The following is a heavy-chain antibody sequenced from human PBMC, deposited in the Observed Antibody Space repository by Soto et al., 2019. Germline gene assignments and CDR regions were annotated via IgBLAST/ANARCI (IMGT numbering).Heavy chain of an antibody. D-gene: IGHD4-17*01. CDR3: ATQGVTVTTLRDLYYYYYYMDV. CDR1: GGSISSGGYY. V-gene: IGHV4-31*03. Sequence: SETLSLTCTVSGGSISSGGYYWSWIRQHPEKGLEWIGYIYYSGSTYYNPSLKSRVTISVDTSKNQFSLKLSSVTAADTAVYYCATQGVTVTTLRDLYYYYYYMDVWGKGTTVTVSS. J-gene: IGHJ6*03. CDR2: IYYSGST.